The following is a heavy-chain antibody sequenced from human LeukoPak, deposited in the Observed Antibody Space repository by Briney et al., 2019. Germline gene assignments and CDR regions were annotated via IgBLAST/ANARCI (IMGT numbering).Heavy chain of an antibody. J-gene: IGHJ4*02. D-gene: IGHD3-16*02. CDR2: ISSSGSTI. V-gene: IGHV3-48*03. Sequence: GGSLRLPCAASGFTFSSYEMTWARQAPGKGLEWVSYISSSGSTIYYADSVKGRFTLSRDNAKNSLYLQMNSLRAEDTAVYYCAREGRYYFDYWGQGTLVTVSS. CDR3: AREGRYYFDY. CDR1: GFTFSSYE.